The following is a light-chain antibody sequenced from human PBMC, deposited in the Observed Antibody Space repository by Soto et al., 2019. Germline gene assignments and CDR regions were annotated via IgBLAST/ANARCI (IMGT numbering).Light chain of an antibody. CDR3: QQRSNWPPLT. V-gene: IGKV3-11*01. Sequence: EIVLTQSPATLSLSPGERATLSCRASQSVSSYLAWYQQKPGQAPRLLIYDASNRSTGIPARFSGSGSGTVFTLTISSLEPEDFAVYYFQQRSNWPPLTFGGGTKVEIK. J-gene: IGKJ4*01. CDR1: QSVSSY. CDR2: DAS.